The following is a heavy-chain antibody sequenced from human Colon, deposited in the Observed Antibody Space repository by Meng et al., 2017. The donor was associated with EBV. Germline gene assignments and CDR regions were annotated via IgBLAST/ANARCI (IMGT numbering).Heavy chain of an antibody. V-gene: IGHV4-4*02. CDR3: ARHSGYNQGY. CDR1: GGSISSCNF. J-gene: IGHJ4*02. CDR2: IYDTGGA. D-gene: IGHD6-25*01. Sequence: VQRQGQGPRLLKPSRTLALTCSVSGGSISSCNFWSWVRQPPGKGLERVGQIYDTGGANYNPSLQSRVTISVDKSKNQFSLNLNSVTAADTAVYYCARHSGYNQGYWGQGTLVTVSS.